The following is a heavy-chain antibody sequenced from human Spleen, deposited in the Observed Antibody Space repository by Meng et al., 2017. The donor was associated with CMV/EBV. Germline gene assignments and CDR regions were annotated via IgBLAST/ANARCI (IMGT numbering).Heavy chain of an antibody. Sequence: SETLSLTSIVSGGSISSSSYYWGWIREPPGKGLEWIGSIYYTGSTYYNPSLKSRVTITVYTSKNQSSLKLSSVTAADTAVYYCSRDTKEWLLLRGNLGGIDYWGQGTLVTVSS. CDR2: IYYTGST. CDR3: SRDTKEWLLLRGNLGGIDY. CDR1: GGSISSSSYY. J-gene: IGHJ4*02. V-gene: IGHV4-39*07. D-gene: IGHD3-22*01.